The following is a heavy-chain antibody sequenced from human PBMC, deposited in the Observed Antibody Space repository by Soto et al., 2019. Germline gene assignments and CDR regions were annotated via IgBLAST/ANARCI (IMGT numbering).Heavy chain of an antibody. CDR3: ARSPLLYWELQGDY. D-gene: IGHD1-26*01. Sequence: QVQLVQSGAEVKKPGASVRVSCKASGYTFTSYGISWVRQAPGQGLEWMGWISAYNGNTNYAQKLQGRVTMTRDTSPSTAYTKLRSLSPDDTAVYYGARSPLLYWELQGDYLGQGTLVTVSS. CDR2: ISAYNGNT. V-gene: IGHV1-18*01. CDR1: GYTFTSYG. J-gene: IGHJ4*02.